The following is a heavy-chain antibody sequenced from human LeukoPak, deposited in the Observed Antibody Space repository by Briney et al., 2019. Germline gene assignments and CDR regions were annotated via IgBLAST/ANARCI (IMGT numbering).Heavy chain of an antibody. CDR2: ISGSSSSM. J-gene: IGHJ4*02. CDR3: ARDVAPRSLDY. Sequence: MTGGSLRLSCAASGFSFSNYSINWVRQAPGKGLEWVSSISGSSSSMDYADSVKGRFTVSRDNARNSVSLQMKSLRADDSAVYYCARDVAPRSLDYWGRGTLVTVSS. V-gene: IGHV3-21*06. D-gene: IGHD6-6*01. CDR1: GFSFSNYS.